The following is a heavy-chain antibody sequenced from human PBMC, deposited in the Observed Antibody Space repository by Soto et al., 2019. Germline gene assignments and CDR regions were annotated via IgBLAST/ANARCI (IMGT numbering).Heavy chain of an antibody. Sequence: SETLSLTCTVSGGSISSYYWSWIRQPPGKGLEWIGYIYYSGSTNYNPSLKSRVTISVDTSKNQFSLKLSSVTAADTAVYYCARVLGRGVFVPGFMDVWGQGTTVTVSS. CDR2: IYYSGST. CDR3: ARVLGRGVFVPGFMDV. J-gene: IGHJ6*02. CDR1: GGSISSYY. V-gene: IGHV4-59*01. D-gene: IGHD3-10*01.